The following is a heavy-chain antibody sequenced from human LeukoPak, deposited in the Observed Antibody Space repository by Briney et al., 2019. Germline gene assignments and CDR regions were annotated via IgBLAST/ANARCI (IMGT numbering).Heavy chain of an antibody. J-gene: IGHJ4*02. V-gene: IGHV4-38-2*02. CDR1: GYSISNSYY. Sequence: SETLSLTCAVSGYSISNSYYWGWIRQPPGKGLEWIGSIYHTGGTYYNPSLKSRVTISTDTSKNQFSLNLSSVTAADTAVYYCARDAHTYYYDTSGYYFEYWGQGALVTVSS. CDR2: IYHTGGT. D-gene: IGHD3-22*01. CDR3: ARDAHTYYYDTSGYYFEY.